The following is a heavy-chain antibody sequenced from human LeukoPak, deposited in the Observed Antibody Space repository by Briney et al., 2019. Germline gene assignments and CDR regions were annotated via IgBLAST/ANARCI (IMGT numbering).Heavy chain of an antibody. CDR3: ARAPLYGSCEY. D-gene: IGHD6-6*01. J-gene: IGHJ4*02. Sequence: ASVKVSCKTSGYTFTRYYMQWVRQAPGHGLEWMGIINPISGATDYAQKFQGRVTMTRDTSTSTAYMELRSLRSDDTAVYYCARAPLYGSCEYWGQGTLVTVSS. V-gene: IGHV1-46*01. CDR1: GYTFTRYY. CDR2: INPISGAT.